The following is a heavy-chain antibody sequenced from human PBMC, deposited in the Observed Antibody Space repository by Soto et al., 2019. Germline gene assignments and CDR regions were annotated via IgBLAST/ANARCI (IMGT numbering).Heavy chain of an antibody. Sequence: QVHLVQSGAEVKKPGASVNVSCQASGSITNHHMHWVRQAPGHGLEWMGIFNPSGLSTTYAQKFQGSVTITRDTSTSTVYMELSSLTSEDTAVYFCAKVTHRGPISVAGPLGSWGQGTLVIVSS. D-gene: IGHD6-19*01. CDR2: FNPSGLST. J-gene: IGHJ4*02. V-gene: IGHV1-46*01. CDR1: GSITNHH. CDR3: AKVTHRGPISVAGPLGS.